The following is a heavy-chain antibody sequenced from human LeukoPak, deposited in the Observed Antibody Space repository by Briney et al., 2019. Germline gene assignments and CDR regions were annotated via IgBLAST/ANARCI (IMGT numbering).Heavy chain of an antibody. D-gene: IGHD3-10*01. J-gene: IGHJ4*02. CDR2: ISGSGGGT. Sequence: GGSLRLSCAASGFSFSSYAMSWVRQAPGKGQEWVSAISGSGGGTYYADSVKGRFTISRDNSKNTLYLQMNSLRAEDTAVYYCAKVREYYFDYWGQGTLVTVSS. CDR3: AKVREYYFDY. V-gene: IGHV3-23*01. CDR1: GFSFSSYA.